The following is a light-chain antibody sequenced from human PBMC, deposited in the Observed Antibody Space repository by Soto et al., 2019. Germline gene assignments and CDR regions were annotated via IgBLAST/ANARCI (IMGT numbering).Light chain of an antibody. V-gene: IGLV1-44*01. Sequence: QSVLTQPPSASGTPEQRVTISCSGSNSNIGSNTVSWYQQLPGTAPKSLIYSDNQRPSGVPDRISGSRSGTSASLAISGLQSDDEAEYYCAAWDDSLRGRVFGGGTKVTVL. CDR2: SDN. J-gene: IGLJ2*01. CDR1: NSNIGSNT. CDR3: AAWDDSLRGRV.